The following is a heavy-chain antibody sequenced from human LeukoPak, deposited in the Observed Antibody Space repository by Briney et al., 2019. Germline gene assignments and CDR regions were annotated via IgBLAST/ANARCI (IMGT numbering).Heavy chain of an antibody. Sequence: PGGSLRLSCAASGFTFSSYEMNWVRQAPGKGLEWVGRIKSKTDGGTTDYAAPVKGRFTISRDDSKNTLYLQMNSLKTEDTAVYYCTTSSTSCPGCFDYWGQGTLVTVSS. J-gene: IGHJ4*02. CDR1: GFTFSSYE. D-gene: IGHD2-2*01. CDR3: TTSSTSCPGCFDY. V-gene: IGHV3-15*01. CDR2: IKSKTDGGTT.